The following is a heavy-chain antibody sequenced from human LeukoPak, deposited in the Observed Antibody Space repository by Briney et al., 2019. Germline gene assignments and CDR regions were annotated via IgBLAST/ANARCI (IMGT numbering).Heavy chain of an antibody. V-gene: IGHV4-39*01. J-gene: IGHJ4*02. D-gene: IGHD2-8*01. Sequence: SETLSLTCTVSGGSINTTNCNWGWVRQPPGKGLEWIGSAYYTGSTYYNPSLKSRLTISVDTSKNQFSLKVNSVTAADTAVYYCTRLRNGTSGDYWGQGTLVTVSS. CDR2: AYYTGST. CDR3: TRLRNGTSGDY. CDR1: GGSINTTNCN.